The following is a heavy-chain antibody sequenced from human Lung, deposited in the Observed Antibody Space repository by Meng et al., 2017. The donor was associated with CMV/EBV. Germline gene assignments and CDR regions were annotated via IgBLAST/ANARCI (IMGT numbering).Heavy chain of an antibody. CDR1: GASIGLGTYF. CDR3: AREAFYDFWGGADY. CDR2: VHSSGTT. D-gene: IGHD3-3*01. Sequence: QLQLQESGPGLVKPSQTPSLTVPASGASIGLGTYFWGWIRQPAGKGLEWLGRVHSSGTTNYNPSLKSRLIISMDTSKNHFSLKLSSVTATDTAIYYCAREAFYDFWGGADYWGQGALVTVSS. J-gene: IGHJ4*02. V-gene: IGHV4-61*02.